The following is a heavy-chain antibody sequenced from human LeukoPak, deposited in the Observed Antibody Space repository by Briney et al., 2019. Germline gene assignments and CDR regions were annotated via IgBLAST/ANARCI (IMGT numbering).Heavy chain of an antibody. CDR2: ISSSSSYI. V-gene: IGHV3-21*01. CDR1: GFTFSTYN. J-gene: IGHJ4*02. D-gene: IGHD3-22*01. Sequence: GGSLRLSCAASGFTFSTYNMNWVRQAPGKGLEWVSSISSSSSYIYYADSVKGRFTISRDNAKNSLYLQMNSLRAEDTAVYYCARVYYYDSSGYYYPYYFDYWGQGTLVTVSS. CDR3: ARVYYYDSSGYYYPYYFDY.